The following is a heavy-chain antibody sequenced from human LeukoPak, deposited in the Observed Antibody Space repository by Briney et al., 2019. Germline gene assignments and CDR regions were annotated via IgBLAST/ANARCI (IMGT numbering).Heavy chain of an antibody. D-gene: IGHD6-19*01. J-gene: IGHJ4*02. CDR2: ISSSGSTI. V-gene: IGHV3-48*01. CDR1: GFTFSRCE. CDR3: ARDNGLEYISGFGY. Sequence: GGSLRLSCAASGFTFSRCEMNWVRQAPGKGLEWVSYISSSGSTIYYADSVKGRFTISRDNARNSLYLQMNSLRAEDTAVYYCARDNGLEYISGFGYWGQGTLVTVSS.